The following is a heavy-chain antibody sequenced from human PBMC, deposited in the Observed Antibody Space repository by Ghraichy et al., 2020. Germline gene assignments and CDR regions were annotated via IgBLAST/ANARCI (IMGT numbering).Heavy chain of an antibody. Sequence: SGPTLVKPTQTLTLTCSFSGFSLTTSGMSVSWIRQPPGQTLEWLARIDWDDDKFYSTSLKTRLTISKDTSKNQAVLTMTNMDPVDTATYFCARESLAVAGPGAFDIWGQGSLVAVSS. CDR3: ARESLAVAGPGAFDI. CDR1: GFSLTTSGMS. V-gene: IGHV2-70*17. CDR2: IDWDDDK. J-gene: IGHJ4*02. D-gene: IGHD6-19*01.